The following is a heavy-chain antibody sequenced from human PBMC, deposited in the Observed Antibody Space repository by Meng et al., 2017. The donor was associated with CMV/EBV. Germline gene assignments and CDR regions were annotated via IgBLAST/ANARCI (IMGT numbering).Heavy chain of an antibody. CDR1: GGTFSSYA. J-gene: IGHJ2*01. CDR3: ASVTGIGWWYFDL. V-gene: IGHV1-69*12. CDR2: IIPIFGTA. Sequence: QVPRGQPGLEGKNPWSRVKVSCKPSGGTFSSYAISWVRQAPGQGLEWMGGIIPIFGTANYAQKFQGRVTITADESTSTAYMELSSLRSEDTAVYYCASVTGIGWWYFDLWGRGTLVTGSS. D-gene: IGHD1-20*01.